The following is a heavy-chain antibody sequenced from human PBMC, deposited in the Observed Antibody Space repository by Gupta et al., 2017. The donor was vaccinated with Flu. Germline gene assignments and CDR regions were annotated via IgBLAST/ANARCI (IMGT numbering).Heavy chain of an antibody. CDR3: TNYGYDFSF. D-gene: IGHD3/OR15-3a*01. V-gene: IGHV3-73*02. CDR2: IRTKSNRYAT. Sequence: EVQLVESGGGLVRPGGSLKLSCAASGFAFRGSAMHWVRQAPGKGLEWVGRIRTKSNRYATVYGASAKGRFIISRDDSENTAYLQMNSLKAEDTAVYYCTNYGYDFSFWGQGTLVIVSS. CDR1: GFAFRGSA. J-gene: IGHJ4*02.